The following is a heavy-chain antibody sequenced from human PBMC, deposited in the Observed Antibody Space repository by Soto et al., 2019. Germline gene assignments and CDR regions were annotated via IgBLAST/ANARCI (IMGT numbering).Heavy chain of an antibody. CDR1: GGSISSGAYY. V-gene: IGHV4-31*03. CDR3: AIYDSSGSRGFQH. CDR2: IYDSGST. J-gene: IGHJ1*01. D-gene: IGHD3-22*01. Sequence: QVQLQESGPGLVKPSQTLSLTCTVSGGSISSGAYYWSWIRQHPGKGLEWIGYIYDSGSTYYNPSLKSRVTISVDTSNNQFSLKLSSVTAADTAVYYCAIYDSSGSRGFQHWGQGTLVTVSS.